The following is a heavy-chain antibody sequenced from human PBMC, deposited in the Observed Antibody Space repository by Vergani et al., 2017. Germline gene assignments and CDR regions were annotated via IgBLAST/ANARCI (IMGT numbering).Heavy chain of an antibody. D-gene: IGHD2-2*01. CDR2: FHHTGMT. V-gene: IGHV4-38-2*02. CDR3: ARHGGPGNFYHLFDS. J-gene: IGHJ4*02. CDR1: NYSISRGYF. Sequence: QVQLQESGPGLVKPSQTLSLTCTVSNYSISRGYFWGWIRRPPRKGLEWIASFHHTGMTYNNPSLKSRVTISVDTSKNLISLKLNSVTAADTALYYCARHGGPGNFYHLFDSWGQGTMVTVSS.